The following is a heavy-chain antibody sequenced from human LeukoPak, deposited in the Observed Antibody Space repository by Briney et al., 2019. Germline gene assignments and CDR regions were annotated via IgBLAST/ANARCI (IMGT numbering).Heavy chain of an antibody. CDR3: ARDRLLWFGEPDAFDI. J-gene: IGHJ3*02. Sequence: GASVKVSCKASGYTFTSYGISWVRQAPGQGLEWMGWTSAYNGNTNYAQKLQGRVTMTTDTSTSTAYMELRSLRSDDTAVYYCARDRLLWFGEPDAFDIWGQGTMVTVSS. D-gene: IGHD3-10*01. CDR1: GYTFTSYG. CDR2: TSAYNGNT. V-gene: IGHV1-18*01.